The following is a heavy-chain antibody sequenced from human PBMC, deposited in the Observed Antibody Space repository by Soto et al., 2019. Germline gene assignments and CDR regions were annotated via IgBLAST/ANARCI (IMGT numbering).Heavy chain of an antibody. Sequence: GGSLRLSCAASGFTFSDHYMNWLRQAPGQGLEWVSYISGAGGDTNYADSVKGRFTISRDNSKNTLYLQMNSLRAEDTAVYYCAKDGIRGSDYSKYYYYGMDVWGQGTTVTVSS. D-gene: IGHD4-17*01. J-gene: IGHJ6*02. V-gene: IGHV3-11*05. CDR2: ISGAGGDT. CDR1: GFTFSDHY. CDR3: AKDGIRGSDYSKYYYYGMDV.